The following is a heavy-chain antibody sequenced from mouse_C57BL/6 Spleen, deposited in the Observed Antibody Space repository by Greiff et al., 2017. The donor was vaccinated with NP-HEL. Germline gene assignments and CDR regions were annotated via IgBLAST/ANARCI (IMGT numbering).Heavy chain of an antibody. CDR2: IDPSDSYT. CDR3: ARSRDYDGFYWYFDV. CDR1: GYTFTSYW. J-gene: IGHJ1*03. D-gene: IGHD2-4*01. V-gene: IGHV1-69*01. Sequence: VQLQQPGAELVMPGASVKLSCKASGYTFTSYWMHWVKQRPGQGLEWIGEIDPSDSYTNYNQKFKGKSTLTVDKSSSTAYMQLSSLTSEDSAVYYCARSRDYDGFYWYFDVWGTGTTVTVSS.